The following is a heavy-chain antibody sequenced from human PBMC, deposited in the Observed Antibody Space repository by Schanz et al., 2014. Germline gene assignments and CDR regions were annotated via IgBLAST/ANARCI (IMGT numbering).Heavy chain of an antibody. CDR1: GFSFGNYG. CDR2: IKSKFDGATT. D-gene: IGHD3-10*01. Sequence: EVQLLESGGGLVQPGGSLRLSCEASGFSFGNYGMSWVRQAPGKGLEWVGRIKSKFDGATTDYVAPVKGRFSISRDDSTNSLYLQMSSLKMEDADVYYSTTGQLWAGGGFDLWGQGALVTVSS. CDR3: TTGQLWAGGGFDL. V-gene: IGHV3-15*01. J-gene: IGHJ5*02.